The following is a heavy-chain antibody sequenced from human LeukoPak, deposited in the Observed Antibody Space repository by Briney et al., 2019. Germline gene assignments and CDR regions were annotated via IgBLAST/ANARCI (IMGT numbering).Heavy chain of an antibody. D-gene: IGHD2-2*01. J-gene: IGHJ4*02. Sequence: GRSLRLSCAASGFTFSSYGMHWVRQAPGKGLEWVAFIRYDGSNKYYADSVKRRFTISRENSKNTLYLQMNSLRAEDTAVYYCAKDGGELVPAATNFDCWGQGTLVTVSS. CDR1: GFTFSSYG. CDR2: IRYDGSNK. CDR3: AKDGGELVPAATNFDC. V-gene: IGHV3-30*02.